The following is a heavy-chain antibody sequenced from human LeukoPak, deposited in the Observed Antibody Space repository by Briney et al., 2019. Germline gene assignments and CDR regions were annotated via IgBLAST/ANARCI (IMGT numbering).Heavy chain of an antibody. J-gene: IGHJ5*02. Sequence: ASVKVSCKASGYTFANYDINWVRQATGQGLEWMGWMNPNSGNTGYAQTFQGRVSMTSDTSISTAYMELSSVRSDDTAVYYCARGKKYLNTDVYWLDPWGQGTLVTVSS. V-gene: IGHV1-8*01. CDR2: MNPNSGNT. CDR3: ARGKKYLNTDVYWLDP. CDR1: GYTFANYD. D-gene: IGHD3-16*01.